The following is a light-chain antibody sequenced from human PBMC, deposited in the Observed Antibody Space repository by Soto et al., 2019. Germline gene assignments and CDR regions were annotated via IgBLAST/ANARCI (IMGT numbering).Light chain of an antibody. Sequence: QSALTQPASVSGSPGQSITISCTGTSSDAGAYDYVSWFQQYPGKAPKLMIYDVTDRPSGVSDRFFGSKSGNTASLTISGLQAEDEADYYCSSYTSGSTPYVFGTGTKVTVL. V-gene: IGLV2-14*03. J-gene: IGLJ1*01. CDR1: SSDAGAYDY. CDR2: DVT. CDR3: SSYTSGSTPYV.